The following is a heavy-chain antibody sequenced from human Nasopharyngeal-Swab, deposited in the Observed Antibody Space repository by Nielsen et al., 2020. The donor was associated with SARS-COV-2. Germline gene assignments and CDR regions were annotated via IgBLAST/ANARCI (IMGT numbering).Heavy chain of an antibody. CDR1: GFTFSSYA. D-gene: IGHD3-10*01. J-gene: IGHJ6*02. CDR3: AREYYYGSGSYWSWDYYYGMDV. V-gene: IGHV3-23*01. Sequence: ETLSLTCAASGFTFSSYAMSWVRQAPGKGLEWVSVISGSGGSTYYADSVKGRFTISRDNFKNTLYLQMNSLRAEDMAVYYCAREYYYGSGSYWSWDYYYGMDVWGQGTTVTVSS. CDR2: ISGSGGST.